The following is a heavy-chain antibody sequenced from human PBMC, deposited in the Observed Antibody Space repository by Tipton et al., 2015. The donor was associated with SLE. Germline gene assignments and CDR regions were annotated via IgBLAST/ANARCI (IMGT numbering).Heavy chain of an antibody. D-gene: IGHD6-19*01. Sequence: GSLRLSCGASGFTVSSNYMSWLRQAPGKGLEWLSYISDRGSTIYYADSVKGRFTISRDNAQNSLYLQMNSLRAEDTAVYFCARGGAVAGPRDFDYWGPGTLVTVSS. V-gene: IGHV3-11*01. CDR2: ISDRGSTI. CDR3: ARGGAVAGPRDFDY. CDR1: GFTVSSNY. J-gene: IGHJ4*02.